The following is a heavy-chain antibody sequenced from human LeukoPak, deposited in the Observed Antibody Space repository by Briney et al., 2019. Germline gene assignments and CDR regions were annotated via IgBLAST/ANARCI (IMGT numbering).Heavy chain of an antibody. Sequence: GGSLRLSCAASGFTFSSYDMHWVRQTIGKGLEWVSSIGIAGDTYYPGSVKGRFTISRENAKNSLYFQMNSLRAGDTAVYYCARAPPYSSASWGYYGMDVWGQGTTVTVSS. CDR3: ARAPPYSSASWGYYGMDV. CDR2: IGIAGDT. D-gene: IGHD6-6*01. CDR1: GFTFSSYD. V-gene: IGHV3-13*01. J-gene: IGHJ6*02.